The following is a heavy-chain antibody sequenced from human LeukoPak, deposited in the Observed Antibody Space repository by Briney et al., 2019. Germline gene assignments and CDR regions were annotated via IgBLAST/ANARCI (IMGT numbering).Heavy chain of an antibody. CDR3: ARVGVSDFTAMAPLGY. J-gene: IGHJ4*02. CDR1: GGTFSSYA. Sequence: SVKVSCKASGGTFSSYAISWVRQAPGQGLEWMGGIIPIFGTANYAQKFQGRVTITTDESTSTAYMELSSLRSEDTAVYYCARVGVSDFTAMAPLGYWGQGTLVTVSS. V-gene: IGHV1-69*05. CDR2: IIPIFGTA. D-gene: IGHD5-18*01.